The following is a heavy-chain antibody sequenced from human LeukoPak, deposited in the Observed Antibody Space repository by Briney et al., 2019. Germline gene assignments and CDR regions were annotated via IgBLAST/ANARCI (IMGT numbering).Heavy chain of an antibody. CDR2: INPNSGGT. CDR1: GYTFTGYY. J-gene: IGHJ4*02. V-gene: IGHV1-2*06. D-gene: IGHD3-16*01. Sequence: GASVKVSCKASGYTFTGYYMHWVRQAPGQGLEWLGQINPNSGGTNYAQNFQGRVTMTRDTSVSTAYMELSRLRSDDTAVYYCARMFGPDAGFDYWGQGTLVPVSS. CDR3: ARMFGPDAGFDY.